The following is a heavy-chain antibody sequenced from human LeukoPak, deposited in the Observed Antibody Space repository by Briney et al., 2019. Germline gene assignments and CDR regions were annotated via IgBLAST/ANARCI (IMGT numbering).Heavy chain of an antibody. CDR2: ISAYNGNT. D-gene: IGHD4-17*01. CDR1: GYTFTSYG. J-gene: IGHJ5*02. CDR3: ARDPTTTVTTYWFDP. V-gene: IGHV1-18*01. Sequence: ASVKVSCKASGYTFTSYGISWVRQAPGQGLEWMGWISAYNGNTNYAQKLQGRVTMTTDTSTSTAYMELRSLRSDDTAVYYCARDPTTTVTTYWFDPWGQGTLVTVSS.